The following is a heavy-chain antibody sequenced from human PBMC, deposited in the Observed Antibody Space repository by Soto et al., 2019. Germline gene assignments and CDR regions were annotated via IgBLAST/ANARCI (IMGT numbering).Heavy chain of an antibody. Sequence: QVQLVQSGAEVKKPGSSVKVSCKASGGNFSSYGISWVRQAPGQGLEWMGGIVPLVGTTNYAHKFRGRVTITADESTSTVYMDLSSLRSEATAVYYCAKASGRSWYNWFDPWGQGTLVTVST. J-gene: IGHJ5*02. CDR1: GGNFSSYG. CDR3: AKASGRSWYNWFDP. CDR2: IVPLVGTT. D-gene: IGHD6-13*01. V-gene: IGHV1-69*01.